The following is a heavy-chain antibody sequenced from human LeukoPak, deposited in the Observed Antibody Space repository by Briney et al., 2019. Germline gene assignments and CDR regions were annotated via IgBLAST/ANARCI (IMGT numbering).Heavy chain of an antibody. J-gene: IGHJ3*02. V-gene: IGHV3-23*01. CDR1: GFTFSSYA. D-gene: IGHD5-12*01. CDR3: AKVLRGYDPSDAFDI. CDR2: IRDSGRST. Sequence: GGSLRLACAASGFTFSSYAMSWVRQAPGKGLEWVSAIRDSGRSTYYADSVKGRFTISRDSSKNTLYLQMNTLRAEDTAIYYCAKVLRGYDPSDAFDIWGQGTMVTVSS.